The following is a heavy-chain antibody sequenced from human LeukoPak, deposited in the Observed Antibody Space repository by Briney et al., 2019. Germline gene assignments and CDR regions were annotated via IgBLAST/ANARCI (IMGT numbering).Heavy chain of an antibody. J-gene: IGHJ1*01. V-gene: IGHV3-21*01. D-gene: IGHD3-16*01. CDR3: ARAGGAREPQYFQH. CDR2: ISSSSSYI. Sequence: KPGGSLRLSCAASGFTFSSYNMNWVRQAPGKGLGWVSSISSSSSYIYYADSVKGRFTISRDNAKNSLYLQMNSLRAEDMAVYYCARAGGAREPQYFQHWGQGTLVTVSS. CDR1: GFTFSSYN.